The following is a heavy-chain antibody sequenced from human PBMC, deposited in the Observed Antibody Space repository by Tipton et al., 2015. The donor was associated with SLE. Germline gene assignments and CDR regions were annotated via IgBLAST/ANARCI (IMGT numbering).Heavy chain of an antibody. CDR3: ARDFRNWGRYYHYYMDV. CDR1: GYSVASGYY. J-gene: IGHJ6*03. D-gene: IGHD7-27*01. Sequence: TLSLTCTVSGYSVASGYYGGWVRQAPGKGLEWIGVIYHTGGAYYNPSLKSRVTISVDTSKNQFSLKMTSMTASDTAVYYCARDFRNWGRYYHYYMDVWGKGTTVTVSS. V-gene: IGHV4-38-2*02. CDR2: IYHTGGA.